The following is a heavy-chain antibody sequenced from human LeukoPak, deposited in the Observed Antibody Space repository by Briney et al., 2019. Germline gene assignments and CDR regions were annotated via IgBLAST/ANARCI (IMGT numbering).Heavy chain of an antibody. V-gene: IGHV1-69*13. Sequence: AASVKVSCKASGNSISNYAVSWVRQAPGQGFEWKGGIIPIFGTADYAQKFQGRVTITADQSTSTTYMALSSLKSEDTATYYCTTRACHAGGCSSSFYYYYGLHFWGQGTTVSVSS. CDR1: GNSISNYA. CDR2: IIPIFGTA. J-gene: IGHJ6*02. CDR3: TTRACHAGGCSSSFYYYYGLHF. D-gene: IGHD3-16*01.